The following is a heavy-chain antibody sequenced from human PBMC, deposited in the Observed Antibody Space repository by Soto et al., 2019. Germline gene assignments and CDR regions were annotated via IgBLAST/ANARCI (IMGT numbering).Heavy chain of an antibody. CDR2: ITPDGNI. Sequence: QVQLQQWGAGLLKPSETLSLTCAVYGGSFSAYYWTWIRQPPGKGLEWIGEITPDGNINYNPSLKSRVTISVDTSKNQSSLRLSFVTAADTAVYFCARGKDRSKGGDNWGQGTLVTVSS. V-gene: IGHV4-34*01. J-gene: IGHJ4*02. D-gene: IGHD3-22*01. CDR1: GGSFSAYY. CDR3: ARGKDRSKGGDN.